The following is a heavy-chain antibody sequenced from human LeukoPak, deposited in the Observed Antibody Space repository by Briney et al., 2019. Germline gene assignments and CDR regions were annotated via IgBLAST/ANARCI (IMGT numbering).Heavy chain of an antibody. D-gene: IGHD3-9*01. J-gene: IGHJ6*02. Sequence: QSGGSLRLSCAASGFTFSSYAMSWVRQAPGKGLEWVSGFSGSGGSTYYADSVKGRFTISRDNSKNTLYLQMNSLRAEDTAVYYCARGYDILTGYYYYGMDVWGQGTTVTVSS. CDR1: GFTFSSYA. CDR2: FSGSGGST. V-gene: IGHV3-23*01. CDR3: ARGYDILTGYYYYGMDV.